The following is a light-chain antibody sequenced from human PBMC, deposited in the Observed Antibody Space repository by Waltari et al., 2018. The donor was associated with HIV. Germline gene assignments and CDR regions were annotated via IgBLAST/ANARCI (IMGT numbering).Light chain of an antibody. J-gene: IGKJ2*01. CDR2: AAS. V-gene: IGKV1-39*01. Sequence: DIQMTQSPSSLSASVGDRVTITCRASQSISSYLNWYQQKPGKAPKLLIYAASSLQSGVPSRFSCSRSGTDFTLTISSLQPEDFATYYCQQSYSTPDTFGQGTKLEIK. CDR3: QQSYSTPDT. CDR1: QSISSY.